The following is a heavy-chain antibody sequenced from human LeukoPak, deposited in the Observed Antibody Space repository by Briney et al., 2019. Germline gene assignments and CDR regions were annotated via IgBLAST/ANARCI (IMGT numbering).Heavy chain of an antibody. CDR3: SRDRMTTPPPGLWY. J-gene: IGHJ4*02. CDR1: GFTVSSNY. D-gene: IGHD2-21*01. V-gene: IGHV3-53*01. CDR2: IYSGGST. Sequence: GGSLRLSCAASGFTVSSNYMSWVRQAPGKGLEWVSVIYSGGSTYYADSVKGRFTISRDNSKNTLYLQMNSLRAEDTAVYYWSRDRMTTPPPGLWYWGQGTLVTVS.